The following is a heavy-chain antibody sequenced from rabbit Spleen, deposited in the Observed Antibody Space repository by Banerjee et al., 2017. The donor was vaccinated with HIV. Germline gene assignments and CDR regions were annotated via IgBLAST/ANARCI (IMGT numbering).Heavy chain of an antibody. CDR2: IDVVKSGNT. D-gene: IGHD4-2*01. Sequence: QEQLVESGGDLVKPGASLTLTCKASGLDFSSSYWICWVRQAPGKGLEWIACIDVVKSGNTYYASWAKGRFTISKTSSTTVTLQMTSLTAADTATYFCARDSAGREDFNLWGPGTLVTVS. V-gene: IGHV1S45*01. CDR3: ARDSAGREDFNL. J-gene: IGHJ4*01. CDR1: GLDFSSSYW.